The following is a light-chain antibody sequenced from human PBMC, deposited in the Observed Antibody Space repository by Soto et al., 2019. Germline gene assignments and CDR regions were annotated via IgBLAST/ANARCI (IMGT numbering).Light chain of an antibody. CDR2: GAS. CDR3: QQYGSSPT. V-gene: IGKV3-20*01. Sequence: EIVLTQSPATLSLSPGERATLSCRASQSVSTYVTYLAWYQQKPGQAPRLLVYGASSRATGIPDRFSGSGSGTDFTLTISRLEPADLAVYYCQQYGSSPTFGGGTKVEIK. J-gene: IGKJ4*01. CDR1: QSVSTYVTY.